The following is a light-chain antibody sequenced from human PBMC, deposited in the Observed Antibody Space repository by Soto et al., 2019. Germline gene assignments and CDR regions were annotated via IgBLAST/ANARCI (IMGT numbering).Light chain of an antibody. V-gene: IGLV2-14*01. Sequence: QSVLTQHASVSGSPGQSITISCTGSNSDIGAYDYVSWYQQHPGKPPTLLIYEVTFRPSGVPNRFSGSKSGNTATLTISGLLTEDEADYYCGSYASATLIFGGGTKVTVL. CDR1: NSDIGAYDY. CDR2: EVT. J-gene: IGLJ2*01. CDR3: GSYASATLI.